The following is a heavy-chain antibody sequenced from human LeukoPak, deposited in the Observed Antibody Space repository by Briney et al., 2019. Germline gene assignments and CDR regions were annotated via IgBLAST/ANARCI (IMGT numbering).Heavy chain of an antibody. CDR1: GYTFTGYY. D-gene: IGHD3-3*01. V-gene: IGHV1-2*02. J-gene: IGHJ4*02. Sequence: GASVKVSCKASGYTFTGYYMHWVRQAPGQGLEWMGWINPNSGGTNYAQKFQGRVTMTRDTSISTAYMELSRLRSDDTAVYYCARALSRVLRFLAYWGQGTLVTVSS. CDR3: ARALSRVLRFLAY. CDR2: INPNSGGT.